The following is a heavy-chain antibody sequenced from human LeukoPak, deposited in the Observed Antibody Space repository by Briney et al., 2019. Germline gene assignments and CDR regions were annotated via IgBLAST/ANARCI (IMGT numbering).Heavy chain of an antibody. CDR3: ARRQSYIDAFDI. CDR2: IYYSGST. J-gene: IGHJ3*02. V-gene: IGHV4-59*08. Sequence: PSETLSLICTVSGGSISSYYWSWIRQPPGKGLEWIGYIYYSGSTNYNPSLKSRVTISVDTSKNQFSLKLSSVTAADTAVYYCARRQSYIDAFDIWGQGTMVTVSS. D-gene: IGHD1-26*01. CDR1: GGSISSYY.